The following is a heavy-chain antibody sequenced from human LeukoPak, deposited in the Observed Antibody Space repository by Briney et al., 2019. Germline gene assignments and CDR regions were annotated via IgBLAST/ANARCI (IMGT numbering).Heavy chain of an antibody. CDR1: GYTFTSYD. Sequence: ASVKVSCKASGYTFTSYDINWVRQATGQGLEWMGWMNPNSGNTGYAQKFQGRVTMTRNTSISTAYMELGSLRSEDTAVYYCARGVMGYYDSAILFWGQGTLVTVSS. D-gene: IGHD3-22*01. V-gene: IGHV1-8*01. CDR3: ARGVMGYYDSAILF. CDR2: MNPNSGNT. J-gene: IGHJ4*02.